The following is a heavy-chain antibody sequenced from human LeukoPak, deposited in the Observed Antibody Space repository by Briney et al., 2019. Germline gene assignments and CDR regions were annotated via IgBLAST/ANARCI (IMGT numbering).Heavy chain of an antibody. D-gene: IGHD5-24*01. CDR2: IYYSGST. J-gene: IGHJ6*02. V-gene: IGHV4-59*12. CDR3: GRLGNPEWRWGYYYYGMDV. CDR1: GGSISSYY. Sequence: PSETLFLTCTVPGGSISSYYWSWIRQPPGKGLEWIGYIYYSGSTNYNPSLKSRVTISVDTSKNQFSLKPSSVTAADTAVYYCGRLGNPEWRWGYYYYGMDVWGQGTTVTVSS.